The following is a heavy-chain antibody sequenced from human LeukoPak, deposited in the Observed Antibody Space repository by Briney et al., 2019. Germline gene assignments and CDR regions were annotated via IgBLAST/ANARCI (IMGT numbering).Heavy chain of an antibody. CDR1: GFTFSNYA. J-gene: IGHJ4*02. Sequence: PGRSLTLSCAASGFTFSNYAMHWVRQAPGKGLEWVAVISYDGSSKYYADSVKGRFTISRDNSKKTLYLQMDSLRAEDTAAYYCARDSTYYGSGSPPAHNWGQGTLVTVSS. CDR3: ARDSTYYGSGSPPAHN. CDR2: ISYDGSSK. V-gene: IGHV3-30-3*01. D-gene: IGHD3-10*01.